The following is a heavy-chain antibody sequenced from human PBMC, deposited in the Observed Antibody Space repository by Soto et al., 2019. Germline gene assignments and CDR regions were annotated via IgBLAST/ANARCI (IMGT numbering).Heavy chain of an antibody. CDR3: AAGSATYCSSTSCERAGDY. Sequence: ASVKVSCKASGFTFTSSAVQWVRQARGQRLEWIGWIVVGRGNTNYAQKFQERVTITRDMSTSTAYMELSSLRSEDTAVYYCAAGSATYCSSTSCERAGDYWGQGTLVTVSS. J-gene: IGHJ4*02. D-gene: IGHD2-2*01. CDR1: GFTFTSSA. V-gene: IGHV1-58*01. CDR2: IVVGRGNT.